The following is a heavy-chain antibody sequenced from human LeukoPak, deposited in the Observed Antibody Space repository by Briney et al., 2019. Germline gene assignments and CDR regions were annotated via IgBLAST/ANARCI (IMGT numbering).Heavy chain of an antibody. CDR3: ARFHYYDSSGYYNPYFDY. J-gene: IGHJ4*02. CDR1: GGTFNSFG. V-gene: IGHV1-69*05. CDR2: IIPMFGTT. Sequence: SVEVSCKASGGTFNSFGFSWVRQAPGQGLEWMGAIIPMFGTTNYAQKFEGRVTITTDESTSTAYMALSSLRSEDTAVYYCARFHYYDSSGYYNPYFDYWGQGTLVTVSS. D-gene: IGHD3-22*01.